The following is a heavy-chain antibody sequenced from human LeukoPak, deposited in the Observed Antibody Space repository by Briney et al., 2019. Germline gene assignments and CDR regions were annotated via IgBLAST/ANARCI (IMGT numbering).Heavy chain of an antibody. V-gene: IGHV4-4*02. J-gene: IGHJ2*01. D-gene: IGHD6-19*01. CDR2: IYHSGST. Sequence: SGTLSLTCAVTGGSISSSNWWSWVRQPPGKGLEWIGEIYHSGSTNYNPSLKSRVTISVDTSKNQFSLKLSSVTAADTAVYYCARGRNFGGWNHKYWYFDLWGRGTLVTVSS. CDR1: GGSISSSNW. CDR3: ARGRNFGGWNHKYWYFDL.